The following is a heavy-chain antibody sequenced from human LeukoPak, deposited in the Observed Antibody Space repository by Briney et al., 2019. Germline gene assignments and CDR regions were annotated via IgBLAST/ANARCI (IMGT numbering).Heavy chain of an antibody. J-gene: IGHJ4*02. V-gene: IGHV3-23*01. CDR3: AKEGKTRNWNYFQAKPVY. Sequence: AGGSLRLSCAASGFTFSSSAMNWVRQAPGKGLEWVSAISSSGGSTHYTDSVKGRFTISRDNSKNTLYLQLNSLKAEDTAVYYCAKEGKTRNWNYFQAKPVYWGQGTLVIVSS. CDR1: GFTFSSSA. D-gene: IGHD1-7*01. CDR2: ISSSGGST.